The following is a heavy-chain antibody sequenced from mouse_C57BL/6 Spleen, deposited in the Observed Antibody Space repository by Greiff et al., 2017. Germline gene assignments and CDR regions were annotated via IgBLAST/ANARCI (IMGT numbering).Heavy chain of an antibody. CDR1: GFSFNTYA. CDR3: VRQNYGSSAFAY. Sequence: EVQLVESGGGLVQPKGSLKLSCAASGFSFNTYAMNWVRQAPGKGLEWVARIRSKSNNYATYYADSVKDRFTISRDDSESMLYLQMNNLKTEDTAMYSCVRQNYGSSAFAYWGQGTLVTVSA. D-gene: IGHD1-1*01. CDR2: IRSKSNNYAT. J-gene: IGHJ3*01. V-gene: IGHV10-1*01.